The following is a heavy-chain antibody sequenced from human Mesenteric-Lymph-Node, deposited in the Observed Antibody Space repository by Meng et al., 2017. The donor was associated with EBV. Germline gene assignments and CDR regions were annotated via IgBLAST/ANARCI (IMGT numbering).Heavy chain of an antibody. CDR2: INPSGGGA. CDR3: ARDGLGYCSYSDCSQPGDF. Sequence: QAKLVQSGAEVRKPGAAVTISCKASGNTFTSHHIHWVRQAPGQGLEGVGMINPSGGGATSSQKFQGRVIMTRDTSTTTVKMELSSLTSEDTAIYFCARDGLGYCSYSDCSQPGDFWGQGTLVTVSS. D-gene: IGHD2-15*01. J-gene: IGHJ4*02. V-gene: IGHV1-46*01. CDR1: GNTFTSHH.